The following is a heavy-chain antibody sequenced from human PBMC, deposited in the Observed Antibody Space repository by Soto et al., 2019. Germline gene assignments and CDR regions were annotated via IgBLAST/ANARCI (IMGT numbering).Heavy chain of an antibody. Sequence: PGGSLRLSCAACGFTFSSYGMHWVRQAPGKGLEWVAVISYDGSNKYYADSVKGRFTISRDNSKNTLYLQMNSLRAEDTAVYYCANSGQWSRVDYYYGMDVWGQGTTVTVSS. CDR1: GFTFSSYG. J-gene: IGHJ6*02. D-gene: IGHD2-15*01. CDR2: ISYDGSNK. V-gene: IGHV3-30*18. CDR3: ANSGQWSRVDYYYGMDV.